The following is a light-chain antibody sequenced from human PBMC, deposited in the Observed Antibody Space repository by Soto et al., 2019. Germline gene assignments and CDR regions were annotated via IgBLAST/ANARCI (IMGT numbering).Light chain of an antibody. Sequence: DVQMAPSPSTLSASVGDTDTITFRASQSISRWLAWYQQKPGKAPKLLIYETSSLEDGVPSRFTGSGSGTEFSLTITSLQPEDFASYYCQQYKDYWTFGQGTKVDIK. CDR1: QSISRW. J-gene: IGKJ1*01. V-gene: IGKV1-5*03. CDR2: ETS. CDR3: QQYKDYWT.